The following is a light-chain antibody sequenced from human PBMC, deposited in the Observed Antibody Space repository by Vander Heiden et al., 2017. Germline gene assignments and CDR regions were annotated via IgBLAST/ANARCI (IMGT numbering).Light chain of an antibody. CDR3: EQLNNCPLT. V-gene: IGKV1-9*01. Sequence: EIQLTQSPSFLPASVGDRVTITCRASQGINSYLAWYQQTPGKAPKLLISSASTLQSGVPSRFSGSGSGTEFTLTINSLQAEDSATFYCEQLNNCPLTFGGGTKVEIK. J-gene: IGKJ4*01. CDR1: QGINSY. CDR2: SAS.